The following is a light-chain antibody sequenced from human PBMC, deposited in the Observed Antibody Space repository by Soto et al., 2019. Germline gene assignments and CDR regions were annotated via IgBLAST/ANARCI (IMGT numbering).Light chain of an antibody. CDR1: QRVSNTY. CDR3: QQRSEWPIT. CDR2: DAS. J-gene: IGKJ5*01. Sequence: ENVLTPSPDTLALSPCERATLSSRASQRVSNTYLAWYQQRPGQAPRLLIYDASNRATGIPARFSGSGSGTDFILTISSLEPEDFAVYYCQQRSEWPITFGQGTRLEIK. V-gene: IGKV3D-20*02.